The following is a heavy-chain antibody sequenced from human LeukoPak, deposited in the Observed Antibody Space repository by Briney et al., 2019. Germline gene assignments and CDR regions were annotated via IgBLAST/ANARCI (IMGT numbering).Heavy chain of an antibody. J-gene: IGHJ6*02. V-gene: IGHV1-8*01. D-gene: IGHD2-15*01. CDR3: ARVRSYCSGGSCYYYYGMDV. Sequence: GASVKVSCKASGYTFTSYDINWVRQATGQGLEWMGWMNPNSGNTGYAQKFQGRVTMTRNTSISTAYMELRSLRSDDTAVYYCARVRSYCSGGSCYYYYGMDVWGQGTTVTVSS. CDR2: MNPNSGNT. CDR1: GYTFTSYD.